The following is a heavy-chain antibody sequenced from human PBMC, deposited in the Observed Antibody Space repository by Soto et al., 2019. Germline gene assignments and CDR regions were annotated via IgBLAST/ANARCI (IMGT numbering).Heavy chain of an antibody. V-gene: IGHV1-18*01. CDR2: ISPYSGNT. Sequence: QVQLVQPGDEVRKPGSSVKVSCKASGYIFVNYGIAWVRQAPGQGLGWMEWISPYSGNTHYESKVQGKLTTTTETSTSTAYMDLVGLTSDDTAVYYCAMVDNYVTPTPLDVWGQETTVTVSS. D-gene: IGHD3-16*01. CDR3: AMVDNYVTPTPLDV. J-gene: IGHJ6*02. CDR1: GYIFVNYG.